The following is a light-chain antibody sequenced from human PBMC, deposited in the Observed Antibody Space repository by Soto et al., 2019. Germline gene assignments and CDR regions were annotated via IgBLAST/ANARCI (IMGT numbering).Light chain of an antibody. CDR3: SSYTGSSTFV. J-gene: IGLJ1*01. V-gene: IGLV2-14*01. CDR1: SSYVGGYDY. Sequence: SALTQPASVSGSPGQSITISCTGTSSYVGGYDYVSWYQQLPGKAPKLLIYDVNNRPSGVSHRFSGSKSGNTASLTISGLQAEDEADYYCSSYTGSSTFVFGTGTKVTVL. CDR2: DVN.